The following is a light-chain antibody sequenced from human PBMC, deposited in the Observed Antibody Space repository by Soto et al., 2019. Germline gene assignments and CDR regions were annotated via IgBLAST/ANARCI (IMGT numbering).Light chain of an antibody. J-gene: IGKJ1*01. V-gene: IGKV3-20*01. CDR3: QQYNDWPQT. CDR1: QSVRRGH. Sequence: DIVLKQSAGTVSLSPGGGSPLSGRASQSVRRGHLAWYQQKPGQATRLLIYGASSRATGIPDRFSGTGSATAFTLTISSLQSDEVAVYYCQQYNDWPQTFGNGTKVDIK. CDR2: GAS.